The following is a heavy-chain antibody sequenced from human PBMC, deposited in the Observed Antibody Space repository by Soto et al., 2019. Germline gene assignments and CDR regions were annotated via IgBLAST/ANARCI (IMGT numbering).Heavy chain of an antibody. V-gene: IGHV3-30*18. Sequence: SLRLSCAASGFTFSSYGMHWVRQAPGKGLEWVAVISYDGSNKYYADSVKGRFTISRDNSKNTLYLQMNSLRAEDTAVYYCANSYQDSRGFDYWGQGTLVTVSS. CDR1: GFTFSSYG. D-gene: IGHD3-22*01. J-gene: IGHJ4*02. CDR3: ANSYQDSRGFDY. CDR2: ISYDGSNK.